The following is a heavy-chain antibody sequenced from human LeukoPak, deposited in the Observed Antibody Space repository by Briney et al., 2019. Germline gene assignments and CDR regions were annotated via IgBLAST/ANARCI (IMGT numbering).Heavy chain of an antibody. CDR1: GYTFTGYY. J-gene: IGHJ4*02. CDR2: INPNSGGT. D-gene: IGHD3-9*01. V-gene: IGHV1-2*02. CDR3: ARSFYDILTGYYYLAVDY. Sequence: GASVKVSCKASGYTFTGYYMHWVRQAPGQGLEWMGWINPNSGGTNYAQKFQGRVTMTRDTSISTAYMELSRLRSDDTAVYYCARSFYDILTGYYYLAVDYWCQGTLVTVSS.